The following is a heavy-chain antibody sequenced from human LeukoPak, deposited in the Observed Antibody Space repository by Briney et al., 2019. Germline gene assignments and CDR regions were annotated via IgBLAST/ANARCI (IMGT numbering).Heavy chain of an antibody. Sequence: GGSLRLSCAASGFTFSSYGMHWVRQAPGKGLEWVAVISYDGSNKYYADSVKGRFTISRDNSKNTLYLQMNSLRAEDTAVYYCAKDIDTAMPQPLNWFDPWGQGTLVTVSS. J-gene: IGHJ5*02. CDR2: ISYDGSNK. CDR1: GFTFSSYG. CDR3: AKDIDTAMPQPLNWFDP. D-gene: IGHD5-18*01. V-gene: IGHV3-30*18.